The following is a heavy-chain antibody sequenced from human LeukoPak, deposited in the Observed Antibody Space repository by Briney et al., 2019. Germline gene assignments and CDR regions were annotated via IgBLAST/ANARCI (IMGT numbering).Heavy chain of an antibody. CDR3: ARSKLWFGELY. Sequence: SETLSLTCTVSGGSVSSGSYYWSWIRQPPGKGLEWIGYIYYSGSTNYSPSLKSRVTISVDTSKNQFSLKLSSVTAADTAVYYCARSKLWFGELYWGQGTLVTVSS. D-gene: IGHD3-10*01. CDR1: GGSVSSGSYY. V-gene: IGHV4-61*01. CDR2: IYYSGST. J-gene: IGHJ4*02.